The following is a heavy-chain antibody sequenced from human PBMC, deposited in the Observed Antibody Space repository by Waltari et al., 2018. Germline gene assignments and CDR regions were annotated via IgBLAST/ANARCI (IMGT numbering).Heavy chain of an antibody. Sequence: EVQVVESGGGLVQPGRSLRLSCVASGFTFDDYAMHWVRQAPGKGREWVSGINGNGGSVGYADSVKGRFTITRDNDKNSIYLQMNSLRPEDTALYYCAKGSYGFYYYGMDVWGQGTTVTVPS. CDR1: GFTFDDYA. D-gene: IGHD3-10*01. CDR3: AKGSYGFYYYGMDV. CDR2: INGNGGSV. V-gene: IGHV3-9*01. J-gene: IGHJ6*02.